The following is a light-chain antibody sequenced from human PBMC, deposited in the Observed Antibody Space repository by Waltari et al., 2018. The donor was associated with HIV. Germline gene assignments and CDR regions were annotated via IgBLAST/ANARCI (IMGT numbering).Light chain of an antibody. Sequence: IVLTQSPATLSLSPGERATLSCRASQSISSTYLAWYQQKPGQAPRLLIYGASTRATGIPDRFSGSGSGTDFTLIISRLEPEDFGLYFCQHFGGSPPVTFGRGTRLEI. CDR3: QHFGGSPPVT. CDR1: QSISSTY. J-gene: IGKJ5*01. V-gene: IGKV3-20*01. CDR2: GAS.